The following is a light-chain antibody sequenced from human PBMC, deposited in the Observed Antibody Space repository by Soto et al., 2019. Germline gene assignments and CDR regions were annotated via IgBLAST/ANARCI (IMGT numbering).Light chain of an antibody. Sequence: DILMTQSPASLAVSLGERATINCKSSQSVLYSSNNKNYLAWYQQKPGQPPKLLIYWASTRESGVPDRFSGSGSGTDFTLTISSLQSEDFAIYYCHQYNIWPRTFGQGSKVDIK. CDR1: QSVLYSSNNKNY. V-gene: IGKV4-1*01. CDR3: HQYNIWPRT. J-gene: IGKJ1*01. CDR2: WAS.